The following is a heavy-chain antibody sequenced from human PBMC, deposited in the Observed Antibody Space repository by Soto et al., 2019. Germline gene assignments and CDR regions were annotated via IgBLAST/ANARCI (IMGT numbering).Heavy chain of an antibody. Sequence: GGTLRLSCAASGFTFSSYSMNAVPQAPGKGLEWVTSISSSSSYIYYADSVKGRFTISRDNAKNSLYLQMNSLRAEDTAVYYCARGRDNWNDADAFDIWGQGTMVTVSS. D-gene: IGHD1-1*01. CDR3: ARGRDNWNDADAFDI. J-gene: IGHJ3*02. CDR2: ISSSSSYI. CDR1: GFTFSSYS. V-gene: IGHV3-21*01.